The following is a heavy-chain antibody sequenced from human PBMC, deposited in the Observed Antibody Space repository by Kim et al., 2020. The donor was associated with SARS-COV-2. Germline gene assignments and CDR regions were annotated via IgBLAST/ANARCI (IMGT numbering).Heavy chain of an antibody. D-gene: IGHD3-22*01. Sequence: SETLSLTCTVSGGSISSYYWSWIRQPPGKGLEWIWYIYFSGSTNYNPSLKSRVTISVDTSKNQFSLKLSTVTAADTAVYYCARGNYDSSGYQGKYYFDYWGRGTLVTVSS. CDR2: IYFSGST. J-gene: IGHJ4*02. CDR1: GGSISSYY. V-gene: IGHV4-59*01. CDR3: ARGNYDSSGYQGKYYFDY.